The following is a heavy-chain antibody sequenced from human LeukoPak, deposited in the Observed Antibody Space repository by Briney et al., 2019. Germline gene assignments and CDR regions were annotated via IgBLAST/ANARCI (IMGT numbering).Heavy chain of an antibody. CDR3: AKVLLWFGELLFPFDY. Sequence: PGGSLRLACAASGFTFSSYDMSWVRQAPGKGLEWVSAIETGGASTYYADSVKGRFSISRDNSKNTLYLQMNSLRAEDTAVYYCAKVLLWFGELLFPFDYWGQGTLVTVSS. J-gene: IGHJ4*02. CDR1: GFTFSSYD. V-gene: IGHV3-23*05. CDR2: IETGGAST. D-gene: IGHD3-10*01.